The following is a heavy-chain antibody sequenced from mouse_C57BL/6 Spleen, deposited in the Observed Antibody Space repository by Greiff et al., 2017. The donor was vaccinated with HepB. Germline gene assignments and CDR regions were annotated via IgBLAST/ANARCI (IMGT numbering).Heavy chain of an antibody. V-gene: IGHV1-26*01. D-gene: IGHD2-5*01. Sequence: VQLQQSGPELVKPGASVKISCKASGYTFTDYYMNWVKQSHGKSLEWIGDINPNNGGTSYNQKFKGKATLTVASSSSTAYMELRSLTSEDSAVYFCARGSNYFYYYSMAYWGQGTSVTVSS. CDR1: GYTFTDYY. J-gene: IGHJ4*01. CDR2: INPNNGGT. CDR3: ARGSNYFYYYSMAY.